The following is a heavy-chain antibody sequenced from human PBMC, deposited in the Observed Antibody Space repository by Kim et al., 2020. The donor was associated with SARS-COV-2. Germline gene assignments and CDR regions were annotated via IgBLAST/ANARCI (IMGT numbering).Heavy chain of an antibody. CDR3: ARDLPTGGLYYYYGMDV. V-gene: IGHV3-48*02. CDR2: ISSSSSTI. Sequence: GGSLRLSCAASGFTFSSYSMNWVRQAPGKGLEWVSYISSSSSTIYYADSVKGRFTISRDNAKNSLYLQMNSLRDEDTAVYYCARDLPTGGLYYYYGMDVWGQGTTVTVSS. CDR1: GFTFSSYS. J-gene: IGHJ6*02. D-gene: IGHD2-8*02.